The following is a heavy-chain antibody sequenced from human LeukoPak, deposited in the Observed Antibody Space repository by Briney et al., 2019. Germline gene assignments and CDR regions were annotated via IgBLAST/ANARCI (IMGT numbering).Heavy chain of an antibody. Sequence: GGSLRLSCAASGFTFSSYAMSWVRQAPGKGLEWVSAISGSGGSTYYADSVKGRFTISRDNSKNTLYLQMNSLRAEDTAVYYCAKGRSYYGSGSYYPRGYYYGMDVWGQGTTVTVSS. CDR2: ISGSGGST. J-gene: IGHJ6*02. V-gene: IGHV3-23*01. CDR3: AKGRSYYGSGSYYPRGYYYGMDV. CDR1: GFTFSSYA. D-gene: IGHD3-10*01.